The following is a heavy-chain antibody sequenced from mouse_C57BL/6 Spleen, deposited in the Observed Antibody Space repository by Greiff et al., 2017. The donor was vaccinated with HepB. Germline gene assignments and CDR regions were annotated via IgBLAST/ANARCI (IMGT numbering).Heavy chain of an antibody. V-gene: IGHV3-6*01. J-gene: IGHJ4*01. CDR3: ASPITTVVATGAMDY. CDR2: ISYDGSN. CDR1: GYSITSGYY. Sequence: ESGPGLVKPSQSLSLTCSVTGYSITSGYYWNWIRQFPGNKLEWMGYISYDGSNNYNPSLKNRISITRDTSKNQFFLKLNSVTTEDTATYYCASPITTVVATGAMDYWGQGTSVTVSS. D-gene: IGHD1-1*01.